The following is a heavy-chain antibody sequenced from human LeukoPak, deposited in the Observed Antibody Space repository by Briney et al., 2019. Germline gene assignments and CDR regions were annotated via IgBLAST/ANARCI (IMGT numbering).Heavy chain of an antibody. Sequence: GGSLRLSCAASGFTFSSYEMNWVRQAPGKGLEWVSYISSSGSTIYYADSVKGRFTISRDNAKNSMYLQMNSLRAEDTAVYYCARDGWKAFYYDGRGYSDAFDIWGQGTMVTVSS. CDR2: ISSSGSTI. V-gene: IGHV3-48*03. J-gene: IGHJ3*02. D-gene: IGHD3-22*01. CDR3: ARDGWKAFYYDGRGYSDAFDI. CDR1: GFTFSSYE.